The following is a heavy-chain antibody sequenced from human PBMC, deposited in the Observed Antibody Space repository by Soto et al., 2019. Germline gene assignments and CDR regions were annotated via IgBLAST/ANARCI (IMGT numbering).Heavy chain of an antibody. CDR1: GGTFSSYA. J-gene: IGHJ4*02. CDR2: IIPIFGTA. D-gene: IGHD3-22*01. CDR3: ARDRKSTYYYDSSGYGAGGFAY. Sequence: QVQLVQSGAEVKKPGSSVKVSCKASGGTFSSYAISWVRQAPGQGLEWMGGIIPIFGTANYAQKFQGRVTITEDESTSTAYMELSSLRSEDTAVYYCARDRKSTYYYDSSGYGAGGFAYWGKGSLVTVSS. V-gene: IGHV1-69*01.